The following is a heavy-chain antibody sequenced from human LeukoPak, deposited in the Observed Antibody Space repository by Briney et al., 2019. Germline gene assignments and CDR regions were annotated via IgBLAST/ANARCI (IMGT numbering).Heavy chain of an antibody. CDR1: GGSISSSSYY. V-gene: IGHV4-39*07. D-gene: IGHD2-8*01. CDR3: AAEGDCTNGVCYLDAFDI. Sequence: SETLSLTCTVSGGSISSSSYYWGWIRQPPGKGLEWIGSTYYSGSTYYNPSLKSRVTISVDTSKNQFSLKLSSVTAADTAVYYCAAEGDCTNGVCYLDAFDIWGKGTTVTVSS. J-gene: IGHJ3*02. CDR2: TYYSGST.